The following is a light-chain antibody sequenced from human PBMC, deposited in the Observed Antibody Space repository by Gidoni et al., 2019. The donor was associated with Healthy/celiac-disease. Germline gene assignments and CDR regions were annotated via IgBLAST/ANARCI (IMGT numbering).Light chain of an antibody. CDR3: QPYGSSQFP. CDR2: GAS. CDR1: QSVSSSY. Sequence: EIVLTQSPGTLFLSPGERATLSCRVSQSVSSSYVAWYLLIYGASSRATGIPDMFSGSGSGTDFPLTISRLEPEDFAVYYCQPYGSSQFPFGPGTKVDIK. J-gene: IGKJ3*01. V-gene: IGKV3-20*01.